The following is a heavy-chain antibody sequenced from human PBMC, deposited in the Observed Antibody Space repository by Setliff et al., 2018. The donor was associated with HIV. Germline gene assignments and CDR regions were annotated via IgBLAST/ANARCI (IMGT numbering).Heavy chain of an antibody. CDR3: ARLHGDFYFDL. J-gene: IGHJ4*02. D-gene: IGHD4-17*01. Sequence: SETLSLTCAVSGGSVSSTNWWNWVRQPPGKGLEWIGEIFHSGTTYYNPSLKSRVTMSVDKSKNQLSLKLWSVTAADTAVYYCARLHGDFYFDLWGQGTLVTVSS. CDR2: IFHSGTT. CDR1: GGSVSSTNW. V-gene: IGHV4-4*02.